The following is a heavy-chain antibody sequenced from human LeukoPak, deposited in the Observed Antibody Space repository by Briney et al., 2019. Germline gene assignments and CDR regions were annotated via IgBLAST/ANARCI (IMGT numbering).Heavy chain of an antibody. CDR1: GFTFSGSA. CDR3: AKIPQVATAAVPNFDH. Sequence: GGSLRLSCAASGFTFSGSAMHWVRQASGKGLEWVGRIRSKVNSYATAYAASVKGRFTISRDDSKNTAYLQMNSLKTEDTAVYYCAKIPQVATAAVPNFDHWGQGTLVTVSS. J-gene: IGHJ4*02. D-gene: IGHD2-21*02. CDR2: IRSKVNSYAT. V-gene: IGHV3-73*01.